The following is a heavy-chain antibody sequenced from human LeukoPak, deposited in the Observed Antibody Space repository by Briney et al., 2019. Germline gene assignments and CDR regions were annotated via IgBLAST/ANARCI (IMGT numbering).Heavy chain of an antibody. Sequence: SETLSLTCAVYGGSFSDYYWSWIREPPGMGLEWIGEINHSGSSNNHPSLKSRVTISVETSKNQFSLNLSSVTAADTAVYYCARGRLARSPYFDYWGQGTLVTVSS. CDR3: ARGRLARSPYFDY. CDR2: INHSGSS. D-gene: IGHD6-19*01. J-gene: IGHJ4*02. CDR1: GGSFSDYY. V-gene: IGHV4-34*01.